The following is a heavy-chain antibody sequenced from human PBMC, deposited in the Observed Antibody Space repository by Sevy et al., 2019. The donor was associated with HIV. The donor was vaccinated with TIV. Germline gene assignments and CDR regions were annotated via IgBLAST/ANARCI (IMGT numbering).Heavy chain of an antibody. J-gene: IGHJ6*02. V-gene: IGHV3-21*01. D-gene: IGHD1-26*01. Sequence: GGSLRLSCAASGLTFISFSSSSMNWVRQAPGKGLEWVSSISSAGTYIYYADSMKGRFTISRDNAKSSVYLPMNSLRAEDTAVYYCARDRGVGTSSYGMDVWGQGTTVTVSS. CDR3: ARDRGVGTSSYGMDV. CDR2: ISSAGTYI. CDR1: GLTFISFSSSS.